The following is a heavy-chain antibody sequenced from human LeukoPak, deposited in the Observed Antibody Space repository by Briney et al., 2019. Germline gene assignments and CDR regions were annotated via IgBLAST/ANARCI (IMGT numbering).Heavy chain of an antibody. CDR1: GFTFSNYA. CDR2: IKQDGSEM. Sequence: GGSLRLSCAASGFTFSNYAMSWVRQAPGKGLEWVANIKQDGSEMHYVDSVKGRFTISRDNAKNSLYLQMNSLRAEDTAVYYCARDSNNYYYYMDVWGKGTTVTVSS. V-gene: IGHV3-7*01. CDR3: ARDSNNYYYYMDV. J-gene: IGHJ6*03.